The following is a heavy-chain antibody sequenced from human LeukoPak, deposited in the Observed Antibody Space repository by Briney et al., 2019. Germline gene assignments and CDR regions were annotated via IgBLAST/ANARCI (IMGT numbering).Heavy chain of an antibody. D-gene: IGHD3-3*01. CDR3: ARVYYDFWSGYYRYYFDY. CDR2: ISGSGGST. CDR1: GFTFSNAW. J-gene: IGHJ4*02. Sequence: GGSLRLSCAASGFTFSNAWMSWVRQAPGKGLEWVSAISGSGGSTYYADSVKGRFTISRDNSKNTLYLQMNSLRAEDTAVYYCARVYYDFWSGYYRYYFDYWGQGTLVTVSS. V-gene: IGHV3-23*01.